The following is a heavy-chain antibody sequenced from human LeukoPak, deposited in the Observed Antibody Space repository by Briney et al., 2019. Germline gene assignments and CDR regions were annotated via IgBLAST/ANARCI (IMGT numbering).Heavy chain of an antibody. J-gene: IGHJ4*02. CDR2: INTNTGNP. Sequence: ASVKVSCKASGYTFTSYGISWVRQAPGQGLEWMGWINTNTGNPTYAQGFTGRFVFSLDTSVSTAYLQISSLKAEDTAVYYCARLNVAVAGAGVNYWGQGTLVTVSS. V-gene: IGHV7-4-1*02. CDR1: GYTFTSYG. CDR3: ARLNVAVAGAGVNY. D-gene: IGHD6-19*01.